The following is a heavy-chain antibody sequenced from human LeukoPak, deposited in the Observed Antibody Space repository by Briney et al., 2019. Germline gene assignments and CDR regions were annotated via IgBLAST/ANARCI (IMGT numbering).Heavy chain of an antibody. CDR2: INPSGGST. CDR3: ARRTRLGYCTNGVCPYYFDY. J-gene: IGHJ4*02. Sequence: GASVKVSCKASGYTFTSYYMHWVRQAPGQGLEWMGIINPSGGSTSYALKFQGRVTMTRDTSTSTVYMELSSLRSEDTAVYYCARRTRLGYCTNGVCPYYFDYWGQGTLVTVSS. CDR1: GYTFTSYY. D-gene: IGHD2-8*01. V-gene: IGHV1-46*01.